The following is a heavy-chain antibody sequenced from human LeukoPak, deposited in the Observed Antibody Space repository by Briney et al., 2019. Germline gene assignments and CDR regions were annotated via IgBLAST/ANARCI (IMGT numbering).Heavy chain of an antibody. D-gene: IGHD5-12*01. CDR3: ARVRGYSGYEGRYYYYGMDV. V-gene: IGHV3-23*01. Sequence: GGSLRLSCAASGFTFSNYAMNWVRQAPGKGLEWVSVIIGSGGSTSYADSVKGRFTISRDNSKNTLYLQMNSLRAEDTAVYYCARVRGYSGYEGRYYYYGMDVWGQGTTVTVSS. CDR2: IIGSGGST. J-gene: IGHJ6*02. CDR1: GFTFSNYA.